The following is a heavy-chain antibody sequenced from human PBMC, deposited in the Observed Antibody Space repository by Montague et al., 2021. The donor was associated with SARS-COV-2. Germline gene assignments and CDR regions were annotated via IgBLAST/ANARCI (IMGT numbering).Heavy chain of an antibody. CDR1: SDSINSYY. J-gene: IGHJ4*02. V-gene: IGHV4-4*08. CDR2: VYSSGTT. D-gene: IGHD4/OR15-4a*01. CDR3: ATLTQSNGDF. Sequence: ETLSLTCTVSSDSINSYYWGWIRQPPGKRLEWLGYVYSSGTTNYNPSLNSRIAISVDTSKNQFSLRMDSVTAADTAIYYCATLTQSNGDFWGQGALVTVS.